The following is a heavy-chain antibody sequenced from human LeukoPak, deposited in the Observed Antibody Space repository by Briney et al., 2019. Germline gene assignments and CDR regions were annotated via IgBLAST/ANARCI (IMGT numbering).Heavy chain of an antibody. CDR3: ARVKLGIGLFHFDY. D-gene: IGHD6-19*01. V-gene: IGHV4-39*07. Sequence: SETLSLTCTVSGGSISSSDYYWGWIRQPPGKGLEWIGTIYYDGGTYYNPSLKSRVTVSVDTSKNQFSLKLTSVTAADTAVYYCARVKLGIGLFHFDYWGQEILVTVSS. J-gene: IGHJ4*02. CDR1: GGSISSSDYY. CDR2: IYYDGGT.